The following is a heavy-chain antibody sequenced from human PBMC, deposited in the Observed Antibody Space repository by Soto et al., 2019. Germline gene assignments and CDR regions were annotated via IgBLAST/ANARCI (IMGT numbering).Heavy chain of an antibody. CDR3: ARDSSEYASADGSDY. V-gene: IGHV3-74*01. Sequence: EVKLVESGGGLVQPGGSLRLSCAASGFTFGHYWMHWVRQAPGRGLVWVSRINSDESSRTYADFVKGRFTISRDNARSTLYLKMNRLRAEDTAVYYCARDSSEYASADGSDYWGRGTLVTVSS. CDR1: GFTFGHYW. J-gene: IGHJ4*02. D-gene: IGHD2-2*01. CDR2: INSDESSR.